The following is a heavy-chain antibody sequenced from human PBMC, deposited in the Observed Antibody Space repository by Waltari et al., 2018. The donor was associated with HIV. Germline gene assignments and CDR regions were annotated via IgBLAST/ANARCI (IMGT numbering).Heavy chain of an antibody. J-gene: IGHJ5*02. CDR3: YVVAGTFSWFDP. D-gene: IGHD6-19*01. CDR2: IYYSGST. Sequence: GLVKPSETLSLTCTVSGGSISSSSYYWGWIRQPPGKGLEWIGSIYYSGSTYYNPSLKSRVTISVDTSKNQFSLKLSSVTAADTAVYYCYVVAGTFSWFDPWGQGTLVTVSS. CDR1: GGSISSSSYY. V-gene: IGHV4-39*01.